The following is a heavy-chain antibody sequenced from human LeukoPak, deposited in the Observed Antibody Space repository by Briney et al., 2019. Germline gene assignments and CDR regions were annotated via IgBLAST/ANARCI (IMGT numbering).Heavy chain of an antibody. CDR1: GYTFTVYY. D-gene: IGHD2-21*01. V-gene: IGHV1-2*02. Sequence: ASVKVSCKASGYTFTVYYMHWVRQAPGQGLEWMGWINPNSGGTNYAQKFQGRVTMTRDTSISTAYMELSRLRSDDTAVYYCARGIPVYYYYYMDVWGKGTTVTVSS. CDR2: INPNSGGT. J-gene: IGHJ6*03. CDR3: ARGIPVYYYYYMDV.